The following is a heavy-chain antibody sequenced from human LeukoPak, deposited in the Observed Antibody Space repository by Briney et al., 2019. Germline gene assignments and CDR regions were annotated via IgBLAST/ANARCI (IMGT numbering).Heavy chain of an antibody. CDR3: ARQFAY. CDR2: IYSSGDT. Sequence: PSETLSLTCTVSGGSVTSGTYDWNWIRQPPGKALEWIGRIYSSGDTNYNASLKSRLSISLDTSKNQFSLNLHSVTAADTAAYYCARQFAYWGQGTLVTVSS. J-gene: IGHJ4*02. V-gene: IGHV4-61*01. CDR1: GGSVTSGTYD.